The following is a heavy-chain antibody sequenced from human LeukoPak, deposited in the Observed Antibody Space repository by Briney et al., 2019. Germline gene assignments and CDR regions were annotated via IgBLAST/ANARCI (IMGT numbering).Heavy chain of an antibody. CDR2: IDYSGST. V-gene: IGHV4-59*01. CDR1: GGSIRTYY. J-gene: IGHJ4*02. D-gene: IGHD1-26*01. Sequence: SETLSLTCSVSGGSIRTYYWNWIRQPPGKGLEWIGYIDYSGSTNYNPSLKSRVTISVDTSKNQFSLKLSSVTAADTAVYYCARIQTQWKLLYWGQGTLVTVS. CDR3: ARIQTQWKLLY.